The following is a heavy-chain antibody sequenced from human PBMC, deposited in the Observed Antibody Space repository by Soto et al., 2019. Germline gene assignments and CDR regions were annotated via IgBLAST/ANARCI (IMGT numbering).Heavy chain of an antibody. Sequence: ASVKVSCKASGYTFTSYYMHWVRQAPGQGLEWMGIINPSGGSTSYAQKFQGRVTMTRDTSTSTVYMELSSLRSEDTAVYYCAREGIRITIFGVATDAFDIWGQGTMVTVSS. CDR1: GYTFTSYY. CDR2: INPSGGST. V-gene: IGHV1-46*03. CDR3: AREGIRITIFGVATDAFDI. D-gene: IGHD3-3*01. J-gene: IGHJ3*02.